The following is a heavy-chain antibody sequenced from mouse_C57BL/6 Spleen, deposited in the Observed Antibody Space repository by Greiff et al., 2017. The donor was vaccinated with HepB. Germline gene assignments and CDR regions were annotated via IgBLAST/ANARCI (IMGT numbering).Heavy chain of an antibody. CDR3: ARGRGHYDY. V-gene: IGHV1-69*01. J-gene: IGHJ2*01. CDR2: IDPSDSYT. CDR1: GYTFTSYW. Sequence: QVQLQQPGAELVMPGASVKLSCKASGYTFTSYWMHWVKQRPGQGLEWIGEIDPSDSYTNYNQKFKGKSTLTVDKSSSTAYMQLSSLTSEDSAVYYCARGRGHYDYWGQGTTLTVSS.